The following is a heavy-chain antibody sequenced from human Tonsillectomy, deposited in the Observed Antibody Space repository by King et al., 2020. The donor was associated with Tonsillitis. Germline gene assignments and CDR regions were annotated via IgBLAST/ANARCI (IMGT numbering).Heavy chain of an antibody. CDR3: ARDRDRGYGNSDY. V-gene: IGHV3-66*01. CDR2: IHRGGST. J-gene: IGHJ4*02. CDR1: GFTVNTNY. D-gene: IGHD3-10*01. Sequence: DVQLVESGGGLVQPGGSLRLSCAASGFTVNTNYMSWVRQAPGKGLEWVSVIHRGGSTFYADSVRGRFTISRDNSKNTVYLQMNSLRAEDTAVYYCARDRDRGYGNSDYWGQGTLVTVSS.